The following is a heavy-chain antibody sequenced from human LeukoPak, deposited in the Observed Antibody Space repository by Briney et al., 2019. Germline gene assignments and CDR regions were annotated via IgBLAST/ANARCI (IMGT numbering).Heavy chain of an antibody. D-gene: IGHD3-10*01. CDR3: ARRPITMVRGARKPYYYYGMDV. CDR1: GGSFSGYC. J-gene: IGHJ6*04. V-gene: IGHV4-34*01. CDR2: INHSGST. Sequence: SETLSLTCAVYGGSFSGYCWSWIRQPPGKGLEWIGEINHSGSTNYNPSLKSRVTISVDTSKNQFSLKLSSVTAADTAVYYCARRPITMVRGARKPYYYYGMDVWGKGTTVTVSS.